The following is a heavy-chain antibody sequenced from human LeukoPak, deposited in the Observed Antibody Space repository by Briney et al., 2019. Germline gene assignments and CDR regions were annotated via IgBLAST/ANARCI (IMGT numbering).Heavy chain of an antibody. CDR1: GTSITSYY. Sequence: SETLSLTCTVSGTSITSYYWSWIRQPPGKGLEWIGYIYYSGSTNYKPSLKSRVTISVDTSQNQFSLKLSSVTTADTAVYYCARDRAVAAAVYYFDYWGQGTLVTVSS. J-gene: IGHJ4*02. CDR2: IYYSGST. V-gene: IGHV4-59*01. CDR3: ARDRAVAAAVYYFDY. D-gene: IGHD6-19*01.